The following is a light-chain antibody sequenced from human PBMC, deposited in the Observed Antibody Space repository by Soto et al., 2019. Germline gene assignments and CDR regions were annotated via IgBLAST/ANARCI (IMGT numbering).Light chain of an antibody. CDR2: EVS. J-gene: IGLJ1*01. CDR1: SSDVGDYNY. CDR3: SSYTSSSTPYV. V-gene: IGLV2-14*01. Sequence: QSALTQPASVSGSPGQSITISCTGTSSDVGDYNYVSWYQQYPGKASKLMIYEVSNRPSGVSNRFSGSKSGNTASLTISGLQAEDEADYYCSSYTSSSTPYVFGTGTKLTVL.